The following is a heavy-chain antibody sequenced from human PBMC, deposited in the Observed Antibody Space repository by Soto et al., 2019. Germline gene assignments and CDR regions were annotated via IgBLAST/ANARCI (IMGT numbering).Heavy chain of an antibody. V-gene: IGHV4-31*03. J-gene: IGHJ5*02. CDR2: ISYIGST. Sequence: QVQLQESGPGLVKPSQTLSLTCTVSGGSISSGGYYWNWIRQHPGKGLEWIGYISYIGSTYHNPSLTSRVTISLDTSKNQFSLKLSSVTAADTAVYYCARSVFPWGQGTLVTVSS. CDR3: ARSVFP. CDR1: GGSISSGGYY.